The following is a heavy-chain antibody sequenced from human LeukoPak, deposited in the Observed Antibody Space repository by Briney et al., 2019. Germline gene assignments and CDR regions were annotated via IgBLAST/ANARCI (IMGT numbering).Heavy chain of an antibody. J-gene: IGHJ4*02. D-gene: IGHD6-19*01. V-gene: IGHV3-7*03. CDR2: IKQDGSEK. CDR1: GFTVSSNS. CDR3: ARGGWYLDY. Sequence: PGGSLRLSCAASGFTVSSNSMSWVRQAPGKGLEWVANIKQDGSEKYYVDSVKGRFTISRDNAKNSLYLQMNSLRAEDTAVYYCARGGWYLDYWGQGTLVTVSS.